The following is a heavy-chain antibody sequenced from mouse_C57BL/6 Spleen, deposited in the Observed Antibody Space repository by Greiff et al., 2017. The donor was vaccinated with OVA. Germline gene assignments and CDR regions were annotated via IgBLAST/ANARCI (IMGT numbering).Heavy chain of an antibody. Sequence: DVKLVESGGDLVKPGGSLKLSCAASGFTFSSYGMSWVRQTPDKRLEWVATISSGGSYTYYPDSVKGRFTISRDNAKNTLYLQMSSLKSEDTAMYYCARHGSYGNAYYFDYWGQGTTLTVSS. CDR2: ISSGGSYT. J-gene: IGHJ2*01. CDR3: ARHGSYGNAYYFDY. V-gene: IGHV5-6*02. D-gene: IGHD2-1*01. CDR1: GFTFSSYG.